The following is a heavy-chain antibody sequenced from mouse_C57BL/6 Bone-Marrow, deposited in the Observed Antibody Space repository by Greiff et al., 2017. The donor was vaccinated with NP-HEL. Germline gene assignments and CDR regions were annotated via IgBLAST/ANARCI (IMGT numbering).Heavy chain of an antibody. J-gene: IGHJ2*01. Sequence: VHVKQSGPVLVKPGASVKMSCKASGYTFTDYYMNWVKQSHGKSLEWIGVINPYNGGTSYNQKFKGKATLTVDKSSSTAYMELNSLTSEDSAVYYCASTYFDDWGQGTTLTVSS. CDR3: ASTYFDD. CDR2: INPYNGGT. V-gene: IGHV1-19*01. CDR1: GYTFTDYY.